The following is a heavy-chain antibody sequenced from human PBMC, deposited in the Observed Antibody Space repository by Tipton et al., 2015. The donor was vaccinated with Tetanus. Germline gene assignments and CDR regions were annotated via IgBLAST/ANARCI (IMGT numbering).Heavy chain of an antibody. CDR3: ARHFGEMLYAPFRFDP. Sequence: QSGPEVKKSGESLKISCKGSGYSFDTHWIAWVRQMPGKGLEWMGIIYPGDSDTRYSPSFQGQVTMSVDRSTATAYLQWGSLKASDTAIYYCARHFGEMLYAPFRFDPWGQGTLVTVSS. J-gene: IGHJ5*02. V-gene: IGHV5-51*01. D-gene: IGHD3-3*01. CDR2: IYPGDSDT. CDR1: GYSFDTHW.